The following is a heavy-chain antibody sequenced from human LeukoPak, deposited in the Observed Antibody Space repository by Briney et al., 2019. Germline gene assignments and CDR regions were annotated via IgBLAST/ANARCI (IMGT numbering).Heavy chain of an antibody. CDR2: IASDGNST. CDR1: GFTFSSYW. Sequence: GGSLRLSCAASGFTFSSYWMNWVRQAPGKGLVWVSRIASDGNSTTYADSVKGRFSISRDNAKNTLYLQVNSLRVEDTAVYYCARGRPHGNDYWGQGTLVTVSS. J-gene: IGHJ4*02. CDR3: ARGRPHGNDY. V-gene: IGHV3-74*01. D-gene: IGHD4-23*01.